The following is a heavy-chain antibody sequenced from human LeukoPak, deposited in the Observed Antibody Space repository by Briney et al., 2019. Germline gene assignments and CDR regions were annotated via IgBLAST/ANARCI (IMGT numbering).Heavy chain of an antibody. V-gene: IGHV1-69*13. Sequence: ASVKVSCKASGGTFISYAISWVRQAPGQGLEWMGGIIPIFGTANYAQKFQGRVTITADESTSTAYMELSSLRSEDTAVYYCARAGGSTVSHSDYWGQGTLVTVSS. CDR2: IIPIFGTA. J-gene: IGHJ4*02. D-gene: IGHD4-17*01. CDR3: ARAGGSTVSHSDY. CDR1: GGTFISYA.